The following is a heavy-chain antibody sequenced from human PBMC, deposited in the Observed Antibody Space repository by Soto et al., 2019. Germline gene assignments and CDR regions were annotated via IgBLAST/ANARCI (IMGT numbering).Heavy chain of an antibody. J-gene: IGHJ4*02. Sequence: GXSDKVSFKVSGYTLTELSMHWVRQAPGKGLEWMGGFDPEDGETIYAQKFQGRVTMTEDTSTDTAYMELSSLRSEDKAVYYCATGHSSSPALARYWGQGTLVTVYS. D-gene: IGHD6-6*01. V-gene: IGHV1-24*01. CDR3: ATGHSSSPALARY. CDR2: FDPEDGET. CDR1: GYTLTELS.